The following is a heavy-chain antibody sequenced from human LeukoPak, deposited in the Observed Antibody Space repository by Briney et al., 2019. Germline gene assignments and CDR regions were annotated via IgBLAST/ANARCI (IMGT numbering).Heavy chain of an antibody. CDR1: GFTFSSYA. D-gene: IGHD2-15*01. CDR3: VKDADCSGGSCYLGD. V-gene: IGHV3-64D*06. Sequence: GGSLRLSCSASGFTFSSYAIHWVRQAPGKGLEYVSAISSNGGSTYFADSVKGRFTISRDNSKNTLYLQMSSLRAEDTAVYYCVKDADCSGGSCYLGDWGQGTLVTVSS. CDR2: ISSNGGST. J-gene: IGHJ4*02.